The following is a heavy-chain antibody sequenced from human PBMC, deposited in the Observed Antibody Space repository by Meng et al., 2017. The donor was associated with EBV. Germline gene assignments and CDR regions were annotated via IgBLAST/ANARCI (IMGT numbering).Heavy chain of an antibody. V-gene: IGHV1-18*01. D-gene: IGHD5-12*01. CDR2: ISAYNGNT. CDR3: ARETSGYDFNWFDP. CDR1: GYTFTSYG. Sequence: QVQLVHSGAKLKKPWASVKVSCKASGYTFTSYGISWVRQAPGQGLEWMGWISAYNGNTNYAQKLQGRVTMTTDTSTGTAYMELRSLRSDDTAVYYCARETSGYDFNWFDPWGQGTLVTVSS. J-gene: IGHJ5*02.